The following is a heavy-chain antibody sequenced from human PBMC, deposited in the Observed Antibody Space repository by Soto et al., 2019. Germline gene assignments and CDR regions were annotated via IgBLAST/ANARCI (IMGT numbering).Heavy chain of an antibody. D-gene: IGHD2-21*02. CDR1: GFTFSSHA. V-gene: IGHV3-23*01. CDR3: AKSRGVTTPDY. CDR2: INDSGGST. J-gene: IGHJ4*02. Sequence: EVQLLESGGGLVQPGGSLRLSCAASGFTFSSHAMSWVRQAPGKGLEWVSGINDSGGSTYYADSVKGRLTISRDNSRNTLYLQMNSLRAEDMAVYYCAKSRGVTTPDYWGQGTLVIVSS.